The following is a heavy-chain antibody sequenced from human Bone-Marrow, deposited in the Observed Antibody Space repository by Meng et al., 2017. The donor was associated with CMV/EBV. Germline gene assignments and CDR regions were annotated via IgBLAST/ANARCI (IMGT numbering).Heavy chain of an antibody. D-gene: IGHD1-26*01. V-gene: IGHV1-2*02. CDR2: INPNSGGT. J-gene: IGHJ4*02. CDR1: GYTFTGHY. CDR3: ARDLRKGLRRGSYGDFDY. Sequence: ASVKVSCKASGYTFTGHYMHWVRQAPGQGLEWMGWINPNSGGTNYAQKFQSRVTMTRDTSISTAYMELSRLRSDDTAVYYCARDLRKGLRRGSYGDFDYWGQGTLVTVSS.